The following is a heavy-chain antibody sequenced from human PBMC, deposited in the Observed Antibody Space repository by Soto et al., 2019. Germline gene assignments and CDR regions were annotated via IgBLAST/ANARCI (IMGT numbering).Heavy chain of an antibody. Sequence: GASVKVSCKASGYTFTSYGISWVRQAPGQGLEWMGWISAYNGNTNYAQKLQGRVTMTTDTSTSTAYMELRSLRSDDTAVYYCARDRKSDSSGWYESRKSVWFDPWGPGTLVTVSS. CDR3: ARDRKSDSSGWYESRKSVWFDP. D-gene: IGHD6-19*01. V-gene: IGHV1-18*01. J-gene: IGHJ5*02. CDR2: ISAYNGNT. CDR1: GYTFTSYG.